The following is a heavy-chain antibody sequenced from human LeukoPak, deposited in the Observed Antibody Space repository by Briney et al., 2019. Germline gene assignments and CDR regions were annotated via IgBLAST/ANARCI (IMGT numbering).Heavy chain of an antibody. D-gene: IGHD3-22*01. J-gene: IGHJ4*02. CDR1: GGSISSYY. CDR2: INHSGST. V-gene: IGHV4-34*01. Sequence: SETLSLTCTVSGGSISSYYWSWIRQPPGKGLEWIGEINHSGSTNYNPSLKSRVTISVGTSKNQFSLKLSSVTAADTAVYYCARGPHTGVNYYDSSGYYYWGQGTLVTVSS. CDR3: ARGPHTGVNYYDSSGYYY.